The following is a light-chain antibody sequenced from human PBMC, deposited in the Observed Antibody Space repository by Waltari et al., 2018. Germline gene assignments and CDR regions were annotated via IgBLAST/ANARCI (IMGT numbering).Light chain of an antibody. J-gene: IGKJ4*01. CDR3: QQYNNWLT. CDR2: GAS. Sequence: EIVTTQSPATLSVSPGERATLTCRASQRVSSNLAWYQQKPGQTPRLLIYGASTRATGIPARFSGSGSGTEFTLTISSLQSEDFAVYYCQQYNNWLTFGGGTKVEIK. CDR1: QRVSSN. V-gene: IGKV3-15*01.